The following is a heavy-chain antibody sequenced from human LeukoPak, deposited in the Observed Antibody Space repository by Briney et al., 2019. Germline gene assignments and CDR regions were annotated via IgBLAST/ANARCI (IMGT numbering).Heavy chain of an antibody. CDR2: INWNGGST. J-gene: IGHJ6*03. D-gene: IGHD3-16*01. V-gene: IGHV3-20*04. CDR1: GFTFDDYG. Sequence: GSLRLSCAASGFTFDDYGMSWVRQAPGKGLEWVSGINWNGGSTGYADSVKGRFTISRDNAKNSLYLQMNSLRAEDTALYYCARGEYRSYYYYYMDVWGKGTTVTVSS. CDR3: ARGEYRSYYYYYMDV.